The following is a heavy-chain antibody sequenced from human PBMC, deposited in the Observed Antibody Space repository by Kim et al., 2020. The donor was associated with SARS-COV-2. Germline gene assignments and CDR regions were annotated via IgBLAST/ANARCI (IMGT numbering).Heavy chain of an antibody. J-gene: IGHJ6*02. CDR1: GFTFSSYG. Sequence: GGSLRLSCAASGFTFSSYGMHWVRQAPGKGLEWVAVISYDGSNKYYADSVKGRFTISRDNSKNTLYLQMNSLRAEDTAVYYCAKDYYDSRTLIYYYYGMDVWGQGTTVTVSS. D-gene: IGHD3-22*01. CDR2: ISYDGSNK. V-gene: IGHV3-30*18. CDR3: AKDYYDSRTLIYYYYGMDV.